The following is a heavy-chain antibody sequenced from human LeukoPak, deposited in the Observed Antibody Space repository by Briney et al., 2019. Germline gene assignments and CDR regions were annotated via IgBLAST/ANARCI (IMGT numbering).Heavy chain of an antibody. V-gene: IGHV1-24*01. J-gene: IGHJ6*03. CDR3: ATRAAAGLRYYYYYMDV. CDR2: FDPEDGET. CDR1: GYTLTELS. Sequence: ASVKVSCKVSGYTLTELSMHWVRQAPGEGLEWMGGFDPEDGETIYAQKFQGRVTMTEDTSTDTAYMELSSLRSEDTAVYYCATRAAAGLRYYYYYMDVWGKGTTVTVSS. D-gene: IGHD6-13*01.